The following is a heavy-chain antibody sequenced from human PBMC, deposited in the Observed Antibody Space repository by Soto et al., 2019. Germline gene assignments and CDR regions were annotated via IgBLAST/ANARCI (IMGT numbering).Heavy chain of an antibody. J-gene: IGHJ6*02. CDR3: ARDKARLQLGGNYYYGMDV. D-gene: IGHD5-12*01. V-gene: IGHV1-69*05. Sequence: QVQLVQSGGEVKKPGSSVTVSCKASGGTFGNSAISWVRQAPGQGLEWMGGIIPILPTPDYAQKFQGRVTXTXDXXTGTAYMEWTSLGSEDTAVYYCARDKARLQLGGNYYYGMDVWGQGTTVTVSS. CDR2: IIPILPTP. CDR1: GGTFGNSA.